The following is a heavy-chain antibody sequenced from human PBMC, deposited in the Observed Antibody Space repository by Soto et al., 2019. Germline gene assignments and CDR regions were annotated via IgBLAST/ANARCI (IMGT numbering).Heavy chain of an antibody. V-gene: IGHV3-7*03. J-gene: IGHJ3*02. CDR1: GFTFSSYW. CDR3: ATDRSSGYRSDNFHI. CDR2: LKQDGSEK. D-gene: IGHD3-22*01. Sequence: EVQLVESGGGLVQPGGSLRLSCAASGFTFSSYWMSWVRQAPGKGLEWVANLKQDGSEKYYVDSVKGRFTISRDNAKKSLNLQMNSQRAEDTAVYYCATDRSSGYRSDNFHIWGQGKMGTVS.